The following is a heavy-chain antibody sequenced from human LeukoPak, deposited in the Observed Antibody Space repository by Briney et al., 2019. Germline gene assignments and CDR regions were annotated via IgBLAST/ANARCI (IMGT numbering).Heavy chain of an antibody. CDR2: AFYSGST. D-gene: IGHD3-3*01. Sequence: SETLSLTCTVSGGFVTSNDFYWGWIRQPPGGGPGLIGAAFYSGSTYYNPSLKSRATISVDTSKNQFSLKLTSVTAADTAVYYCADYDVSSGRPLDPWGQGTLVTVSS. V-gene: IGHV4-39*01. J-gene: IGHJ5*02. CDR3: ADYDVSSGRPLDP. CDR1: GGFVTSNDFY.